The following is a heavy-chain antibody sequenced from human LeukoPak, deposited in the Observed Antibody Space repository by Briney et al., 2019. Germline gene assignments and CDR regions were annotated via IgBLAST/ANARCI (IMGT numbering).Heavy chain of an antibody. CDR1: GGSISSYY. CDR3: ARDREYSSSGLVWFDP. D-gene: IGHD6-6*01. V-gene: IGHV4-59*12. Sequence: SETLSLTCTVSGGSISSYYWSWIRQPPGKGLEWIGYIYYSGSTNYNPSLKSRVTISVDTSENQFSLKLTSVTAADTAVYYCARDREYSSSGLVWFDPWGHGILVTVSS. J-gene: IGHJ5*02. CDR2: IYYSGST.